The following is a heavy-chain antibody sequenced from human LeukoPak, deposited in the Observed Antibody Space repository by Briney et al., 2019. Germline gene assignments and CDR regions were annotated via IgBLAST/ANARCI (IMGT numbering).Heavy chain of an antibody. CDR1: GGSISSSSSYF. V-gene: IGHV4-39*01. Sequence: SETLSLTCTVSGGSISSSSSYFWAWIRQPPGKGLEWMGTMSNSGSTYYNPSLKSRVTISGDTSKNQFSLKLSSVTAADTAVFYCARRSQTTAGRGIDYWGQGILVTASS. CDR3: ARRSQTTAGRGIDY. D-gene: IGHD6-13*01. CDR2: MSNSGST. J-gene: IGHJ4*02.